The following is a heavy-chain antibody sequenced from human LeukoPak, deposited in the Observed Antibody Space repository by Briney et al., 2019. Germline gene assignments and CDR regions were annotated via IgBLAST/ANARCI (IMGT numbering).Heavy chain of an antibody. J-gene: IGHJ4*02. D-gene: IGHD3-22*01. CDR3: ARGDSSGYLDY. V-gene: IGHV1-69*02. Sequence: GASVKVSCKASEGTFSSYTISWVRQAPGQGLEWMGRIIPILGIANYAQKFQGRVTITADKSTSTAYMELSSLRSEDTAVYYCARGDSSGYLDYWGQGTLVTVSS. CDR1: EGTFSSYT. CDR2: IIPILGIA.